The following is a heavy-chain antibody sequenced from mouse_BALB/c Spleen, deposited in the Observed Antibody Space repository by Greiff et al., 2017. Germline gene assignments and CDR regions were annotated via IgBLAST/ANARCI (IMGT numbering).Heavy chain of an antibody. CDR1: GFTFSSYA. Sequence: EVQVVESGGGLVKPGGSLKLSCAASGFTFSSYAMSWVRQTPEKRLEWVATISSGGSYTYYPDSVKGRFTISRDNAKNTLYLQMSSLRSEDTAMYYCARQGDGYAMDYWGQGTSVTVSS. CDR2: ISSGGSYT. CDR3: ARQGDGYAMDY. J-gene: IGHJ4*01. D-gene: IGHD3-3*01. V-gene: IGHV5-9-3*01.